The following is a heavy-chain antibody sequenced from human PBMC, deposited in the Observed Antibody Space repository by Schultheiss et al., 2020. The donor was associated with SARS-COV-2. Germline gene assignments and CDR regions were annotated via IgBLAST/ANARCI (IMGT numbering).Heavy chain of an antibody. CDR2: VGGSGAGA. CDR1: GFTFSRYG. D-gene: IGHD4-17*01. CDR3: ARDWTTVYYYYYGMDV. V-gene: IGHV3-23*01. J-gene: IGHJ6*02. Sequence: GGSLRLSCAASGFTFSRYGMHWVRQAPGKGLEWVSSVGGSGAGAHYADSVKGRFTISRDNSKNTLYLQMNSLRAEDTAVYYCARDWTTVYYYYYGMDVWGQGTTVTVSS.